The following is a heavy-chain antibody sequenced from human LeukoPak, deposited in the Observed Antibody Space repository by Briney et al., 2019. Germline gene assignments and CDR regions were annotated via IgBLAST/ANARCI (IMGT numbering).Heavy chain of an antibody. CDR2: IKQDGTEK. D-gene: IGHD3/OR15-3a*01. CDR3: ARDWDC. V-gene: IGHV3-7*01. Sequence: PGGSLRLSCAASGFTFSDYSMSWFRQAPGTGLEWVANIKQDGTEKHYMDSVKGRFTIYRDNAKNSLFLQMNSLRAEDTAVYYCARDWDCWGQGALVTVSS. J-gene: IGHJ4*02. CDR1: GFTFSDYS.